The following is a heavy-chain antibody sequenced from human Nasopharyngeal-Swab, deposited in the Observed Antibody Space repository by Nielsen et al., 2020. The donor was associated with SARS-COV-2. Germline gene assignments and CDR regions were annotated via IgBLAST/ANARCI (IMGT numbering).Heavy chain of an antibody. CDR2: ISYDGSNK. J-gene: IGHJ3*02. D-gene: IGHD2-15*01. V-gene: IGHV3-30*03. CDR3: ARETYCSGGSCYSGRSAFDI. Sequence: SLKISCAASGFTFSSYGMHWVRQAPGKGLEWVAVISYDGSNKYYADSVKGRFTISRDNSKNTLYLQMNSLRAEDTAVYYCARETYCSGGSCYSGRSAFDIWGQGTMVTVSS. CDR1: GFTFSSYG.